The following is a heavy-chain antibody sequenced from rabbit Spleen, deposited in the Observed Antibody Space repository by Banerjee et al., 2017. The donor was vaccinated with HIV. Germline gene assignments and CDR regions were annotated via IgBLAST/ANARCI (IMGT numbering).Heavy chain of an antibody. CDR1: GFSLSPHE. J-gene: IGHJ4*01. Sequence: QQLKETGGGLVQPGGSLTLSCKASGFSLSPHEFNWVRQAPGKGLEWIGYIDPVFGATYYATWVNGRFTISSQNTQNTVSLQLNSLTAADTATYFCARGGGLWGQGTLVTVS. CDR2: IDPVFGAT. CDR3: ARGGGL. V-gene: IGHV1S7*01.